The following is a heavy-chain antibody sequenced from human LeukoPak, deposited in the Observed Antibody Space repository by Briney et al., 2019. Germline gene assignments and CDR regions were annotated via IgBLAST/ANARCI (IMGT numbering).Heavy chain of an antibody. CDR3: ARGYGSGSYYSNWFDP. Sequence: SETLSLTCAVYGGSFSGYYWSWIRQPPGKGLEWIGEINHSGSTNYNPSLKSRVTISVDTSKNQFSLKLSSVTAADTAVYYCARGYGSGSYYSNWFDPWGQGTLVTVSS. V-gene: IGHV4-34*01. CDR2: INHSGST. D-gene: IGHD3-10*01. J-gene: IGHJ5*02. CDR1: GGSFSGYY.